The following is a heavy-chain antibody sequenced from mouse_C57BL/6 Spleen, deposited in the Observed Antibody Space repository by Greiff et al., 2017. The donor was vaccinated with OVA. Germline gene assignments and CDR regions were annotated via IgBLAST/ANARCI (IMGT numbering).Heavy chain of an antibody. D-gene: IGHD1-1*01. CDR3: TRGITTVVATGDYYFDY. CDR2: ISSGGDYI. CDR1: GFTFSSYA. Sequence: DVMLVESGEGLVKPGGSLKLSCAASGFTFSSYAMSWVRQTPEKRLEWVAYISSGGDYIYYADTVKGRFTISRDNARNTLYLQMSSLKSEDTAMYYCTRGITTVVATGDYYFDYWGQGTTLTVSS. V-gene: IGHV5-9-1*02. J-gene: IGHJ2*01.